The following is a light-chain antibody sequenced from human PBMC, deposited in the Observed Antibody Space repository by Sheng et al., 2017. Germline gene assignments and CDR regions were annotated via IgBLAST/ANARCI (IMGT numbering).Light chain of an antibody. Sequence: EILLTQSPATLSLSPGERATLSCRASQTISTSYLAWYQQKPGQAPRLLIYTTFMRATGVPDRFSGSGSDTDFTLTISRLEPEDFAVYYCQQYGNSPLFGPGTKIEIK. CDR2: TTF. V-gene: IGKV3-20*01. CDR1: QTISTSY. J-gene: IGKJ1*01. CDR3: QQYGNSPL.